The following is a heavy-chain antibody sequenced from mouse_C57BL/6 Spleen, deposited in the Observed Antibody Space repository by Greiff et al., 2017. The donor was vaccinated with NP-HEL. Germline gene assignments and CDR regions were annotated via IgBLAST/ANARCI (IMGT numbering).Heavy chain of an antibody. CDR3: ARHYYGSSYGYFDV. CDR2: ISSGGSYT. D-gene: IGHD1-1*01. J-gene: IGHJ1*03. Sequence: EVQGVESGGDLVKPGGSLKLSCAASGFTFSSYGMSWVRQTPDKRLEWVATISSGGSYTYYPDSVKGRFTISRDNAKNTLYLQMSSLKSEDTAMYYCARHYYGSSYGYFDVWGTGTTVTVSS. CDR1: GFTFSSYG. V-gene: IGHV5-6*01.